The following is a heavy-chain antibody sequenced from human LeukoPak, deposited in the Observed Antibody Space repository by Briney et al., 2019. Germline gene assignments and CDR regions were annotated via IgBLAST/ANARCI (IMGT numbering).Heavy chain of an antibody. J-gene: IGHJ4*02. Sequence: GGSLRLSCAASGFTFSSYSMNWVRQAPGKGLEWVSSISSGSSYIYYADSVKGRLTISRDNSKNTLYLQMNSLRAEDTAVYYCARDHDYFDYWGQGTLVTVSS. CDR3: ARDHDYFDY. V-gene: IGHV3-21*01. CDR2: ISSGSSYI. CDR1: GFTFSSYS.